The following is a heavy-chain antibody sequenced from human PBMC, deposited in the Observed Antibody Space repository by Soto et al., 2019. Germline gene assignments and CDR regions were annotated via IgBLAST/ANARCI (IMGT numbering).Heavy chain of an antibody. D-gene: IGHD2-15*01. CDR2: IYYSGST. J-gene: IGHJ6*03. Sequence: SETLSLTCTVSGGSISSSSYYWGWIRQPPGKGLEWIGSIYYSGSTYYNPSLKSRVTISVDTSKDQFSLKLSSVTAADTAVYYCAGHPDCSGGSCYSRIYYYYYMDVWGKGTTVTVSS. CDR3: AGHPDCSGGSCYSRIYYYYYMDV. V-gene: IGHV4-39*01. CDR1: GGSISSSSYY.